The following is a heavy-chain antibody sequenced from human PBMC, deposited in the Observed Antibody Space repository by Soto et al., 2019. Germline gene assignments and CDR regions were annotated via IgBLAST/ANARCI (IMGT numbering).Heavy chain of an antibody. Sequence: GASVKVSCKASGYTFTSYDINWVRQATGQGLEWMGWMNPNSGNTGYAQKFQGRVTMTRNTSLSTAYMELSSLRSEDTAVYYCASEWLRFGDAFDIWGQGTMVTVSS. CDR3: ASEWLRFGDAFDI. D-gene: IGHD5-12*01. CDR2: MNPNSGNT. J-gene: IGHJ3*02. CDR1: GYTFTSYD. V-gene: IGHV1-8*01.